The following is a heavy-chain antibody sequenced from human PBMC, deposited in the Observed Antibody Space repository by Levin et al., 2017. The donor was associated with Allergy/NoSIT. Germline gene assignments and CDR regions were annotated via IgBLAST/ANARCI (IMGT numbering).Heavy chain of an antibody. D-gene: IGHD5-12*01. CDR1: GFTVSSNY. J-gene: IGHJ4*02. Sequence: GGSLRLSCAASGFTVSSNYMTWVRQAPGKGLEWVSLIYSDGTTFYADSVKGRFTISRDNSKNTLYLQMNSLRAEDTAVYYCAREPNYSGCLDYWGQGTLVTVSS. V-gene: IGHV3-66*01. CDR2: IYSDGTT. CDR3: AREPNYSGCLDY.